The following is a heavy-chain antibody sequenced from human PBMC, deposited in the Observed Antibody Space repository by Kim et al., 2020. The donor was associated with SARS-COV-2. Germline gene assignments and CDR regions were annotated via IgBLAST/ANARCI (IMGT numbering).Heavy chain of an antibody. Sequence: SETLSLTCTVSGGSISSSCYYWGRLRQPQGKGWEWNGSINYSGRTNYNPSLKSRVTISVDTSKNHFSLKRSSVTAADTAVCYCAREGLLPPTIIVVVVVINFSWFGPGGQGALATVAS. CDR3: AREGLLPPTIIVVVVVINFSWFGP. V-gene: IGHV4-39*02. CDR1: GGSISSSCYY. D-gene: IGHD3-22*01. CDR2: INYSGRT. J-gene: IGHJ5*02.